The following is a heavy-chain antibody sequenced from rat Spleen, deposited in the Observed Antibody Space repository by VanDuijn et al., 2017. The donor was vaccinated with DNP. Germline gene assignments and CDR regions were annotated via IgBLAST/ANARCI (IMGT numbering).Heavy chain of an antibody. D-gene: IGHD4-3*01. CDR1: GFTFSVAW. CDR3: GGFGVD. J-gene: IGHJ2*01. Sequence: EVQVLESGGGLVQPGNSLKLSCVTSGFTFSVAWMYWYRQFPERRLEWVARIKAKSDNFGTDYTESVQGRFTISRDDSKRSIYLQMNNLKEEDTAVYYCGGFGVDWGQGAMVTVSS. CDR2: IKAKSDNFGT. V-gene: IGHV6-6*01.